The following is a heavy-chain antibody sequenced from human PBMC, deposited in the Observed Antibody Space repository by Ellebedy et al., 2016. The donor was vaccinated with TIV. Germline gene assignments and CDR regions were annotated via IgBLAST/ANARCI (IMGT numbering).Heavy chain of an antibody. CDR1: AFTFSYYW. J-gene: IGHJ2*01. Sequence: GESLKISCAASAFTFSYYWMGWVRQAPGMGLQWVASISQDGSAKYYVDSVKGRFTISRDNAKNSLYLQMNSLKTEDTAVYYCARERNYYFDLWGRGTLVTVSS. V-gene: IGHV3-7*03. CDR2: ISQDGSAK. D-gene: IGHD1-7*01. CDR3: ARERNYYFDL.